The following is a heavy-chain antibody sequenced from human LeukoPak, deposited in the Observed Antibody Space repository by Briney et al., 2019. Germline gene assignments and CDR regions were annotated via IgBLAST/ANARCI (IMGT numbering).Heavy chain of an antibody. CDR1: GFTFSSYG. CDR3: AKDRCSNGIGCYYYYMDV. V-gene: IGHV3-30*02. CDR2: IRYDGSNK. J-gene: IGHJ6*03. D-gene: IGHD2-8*01. Sequence: GGSLRLCCAASGFTFSSYGMHWVRQAPGKGLEWVAFIRYDGSNKYYADSVKGRFTISRDNSKNTLYLQMNSLRAEDTAVYYCAKDRCSNGIGCYYYYMDVWGKGTTVTISS.